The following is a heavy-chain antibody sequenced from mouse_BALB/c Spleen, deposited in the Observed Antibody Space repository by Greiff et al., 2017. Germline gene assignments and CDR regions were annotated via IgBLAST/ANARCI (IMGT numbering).Heavy chain of an antibody. Sequence: QVHVKQSGPGLVAPSQSLSITCTVSGFSLTSYGVHWVRQPPGKGLEWLGVIWAGGSTNYNSALMSRLSISKDNSKSQVFLKMNSLQTDDTAMYYCARDGGRLRLWFAYWGQGTLVTVSA. V-gene: IGHV2-9*02. CDR3: ARDGGRLRLWFAY. J-gene: IGHJ3*01. CDR2: IWAGGST. CDR1: GFSLTSYG. D-gene: IGHD1-2*01.